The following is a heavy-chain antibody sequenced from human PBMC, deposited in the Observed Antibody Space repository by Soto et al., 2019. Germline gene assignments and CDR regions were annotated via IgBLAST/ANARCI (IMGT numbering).Heavy chain of an antibody. J-gene: IGHJ4*02. Sequence: QVQLQESGPGLVKPSETLSLTCTVSGGSISSYYWSWIRQPPGKGLEWMGYIYYSGSTSYNPSLKSRVTISVDTSKNQFSLQLSSVTAADTAVYYCASRYASCFDYWGQGTLVTVSS. CDR2: IYYSGST. V-gene: IGHV4-59*08. CDR1: GGSISSYY. CDR3: ASRYASCFDY. D-gene: IGHD2-2*01.